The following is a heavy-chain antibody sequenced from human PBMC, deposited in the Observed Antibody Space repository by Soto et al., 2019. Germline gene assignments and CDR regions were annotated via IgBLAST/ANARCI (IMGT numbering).Heavy chain of an antibody. D-gene: IGHD6-19*01. J-gene: IGHJ4*02. V-gene: IGHV3-23*01. CDR1: GFTFSTYA. CDR3: AKDRSSGWPYYFDY. CDR2: TTDSGGTT. Sequence: GGSLRLSCAASGFTFSTYAMTWVRQAPGKGLEWVSGTTDSGGTTCYADSVKGRFTISRDNSKNTLYLLMNSLRAEDTAVYYCAKDRSSGWPYYFDYWGQGTLVTVSS.